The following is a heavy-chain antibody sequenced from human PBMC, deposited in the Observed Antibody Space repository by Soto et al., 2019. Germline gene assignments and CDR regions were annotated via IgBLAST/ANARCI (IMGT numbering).Heavy chain of an antibody. CDR1: WGSVNDYS. D-gene: IGHD3-3*01. CDR2: INHTGGT. Sequence: SESLSLTCAVYWGSVNDYSCNCIRQPGGKGLEWIGEINHTGGTHYNPSLKSRVTMSVDTSKNQFSLRLSSVTAADTAIYYCATRITVFGLLIPPFDPWGQGTQVTVS. CDR3: ATRITVFGLLIPPFDP. J-gene: IGHJ5*02. V-gene: IGHV4-34*01.